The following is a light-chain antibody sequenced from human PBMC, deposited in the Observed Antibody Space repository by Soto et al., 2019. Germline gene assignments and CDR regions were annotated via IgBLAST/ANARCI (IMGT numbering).Light chain of an antibody. Sequence: DIVLTQSPGTLSLSPGDRATLSCRASQSVSTSYLAWYQQKPGQAPRLLIYDASNRATGIPARFSGSGSGTDFTLTISSLEPEDFAVYYCQQRSKWVTFGRGTKVDIK. CDR3: QQRSKWVT. V-gene: IGKV3-11*01. J-gene: IGKJ4*01. CDR1: QSVSTSY. CDR2: DAS.